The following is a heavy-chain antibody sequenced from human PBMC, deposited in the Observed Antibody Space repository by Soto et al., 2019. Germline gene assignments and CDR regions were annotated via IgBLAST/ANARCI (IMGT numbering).Heavy chain of an antibody. D-gene: IGHD3-16*01. J-gene: IGHJ4*02. CDR3: ARVWRMIDY. V-gene: IGHV1-18*01. CDR2: INAYSGNT. CDR1: GYTFSDYG. Sequence: QVQLVQSGAEVKKPGASVKVSCKASGYTFSDYGITWVRQAPGQGLEWMGWINAYSGNTNYAQKLQGRVTMTPDTSTSTAYMELRSLTSDDTAVYYCARVWRMIDYWGQGTLVTVSS.